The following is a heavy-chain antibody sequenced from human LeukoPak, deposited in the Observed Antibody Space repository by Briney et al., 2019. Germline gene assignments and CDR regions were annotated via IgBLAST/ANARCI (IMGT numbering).Heavy chain of an antibody. D-gene: IGHD3-9*01. J-gene: IGHJ4*02. CDR3: ARDTPDILTGHLFDY. CDR2: ISSSGSTI. V-gene: IGHV3-11*01. CDR1: GFTFSDYY. Sequence: GGSLRLSCAASGFTFSDYYMSWIRQAPGKGLEWVSYISSSGSTIYCADSVKGRFTISRDNAKNSLYLQMNSLRAEDTAVYYCARDTPDILTGHLFDYWGQGTLVTVSS.